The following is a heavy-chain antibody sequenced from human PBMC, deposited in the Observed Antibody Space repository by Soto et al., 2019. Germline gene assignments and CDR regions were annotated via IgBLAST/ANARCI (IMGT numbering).Heavy chain of an antibody. CDR2: INPNSGGT. J-gene: IGHJ6*02. CDR1: GYTFTGYY. V-gene: IGHV1-2*02. CDR3: AGANPYYYYYYGMDV. Sequence: ASVKVSCKASGYTFTGYYMHCVRQAPGQRLEWMGWINPNSGGTNYAQKFQCRVTMTRDTSISTAYMDLSRLRSEDTAVYYCAGANPYYYYYYGMDVWGQGTTVTVSS.